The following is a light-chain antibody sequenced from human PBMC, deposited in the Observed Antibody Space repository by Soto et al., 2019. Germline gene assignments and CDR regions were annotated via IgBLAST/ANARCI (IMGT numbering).Light chain of an antibody. Sequence: EIVMTQSQATLSVSPGERATLSCRASQSVRSNLAWYQQKPGQAPRLLIYGASTRATGIPARFSGSGSGTEFTLIISSLQSEDFAVYYCQQYNNWPALTFGGGTKVEIK. V-gene: IGKV3-15*01. CDR2: GAS. CDR1: QSVRSN. CDR3: QQYNNWPALT. J-gene: IGKJ4*01.